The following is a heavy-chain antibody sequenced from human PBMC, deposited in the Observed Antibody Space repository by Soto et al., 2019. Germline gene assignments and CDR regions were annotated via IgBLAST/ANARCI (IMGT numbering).Heavy chain of an antibody. CDR3: ARAYSDAFDI. V-gene: IGHV3-11*01. Sequence: QVQLVESGGGLVKPGGSLRLSCAASGFTFRDYYMTWIRQAPGKGLEWVSYISSSGTGIYYVDSVKGRFTISRDNAKNSLYLVMSSLRAEDTAVYYCARAYSDAFDIWGQGTMVTVSS. J-gene: IGHJ3*02. CDR1: GFTFRDYY. CDR2: ISSSGTGI. D-gene: IGHD2-15*01.